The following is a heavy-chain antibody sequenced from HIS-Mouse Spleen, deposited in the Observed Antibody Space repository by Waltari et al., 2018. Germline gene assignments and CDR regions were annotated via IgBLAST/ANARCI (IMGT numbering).Heavy chain of an antibody. D-gene: IGHD1-26*01. CDR2: IYYSVMP. Sequence: QLQLQASGPGLVKPSETLSLTCTVSGGSISSSSYYWGWISQPPGKGLEWIGSIYYSVMPYYNPSLKRRVTISVGTSKSQVSLKLSSVTAADAAVYYCARDRELYFDYWGQGTLVTVSS. CDR1: GGSISSSSYY. CDR3: ARDRELYFDY. V-gene: IGHV4-39*07. J-gene: IGHJ4*02.